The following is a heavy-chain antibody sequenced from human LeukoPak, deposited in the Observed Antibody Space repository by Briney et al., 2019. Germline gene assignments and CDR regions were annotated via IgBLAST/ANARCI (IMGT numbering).Heavy chain of an antibody. CDR3: ARTSARGAQFDY. D-gene: IGHD3-10*01. J-gene: IGHJ4*02. CDR1: GGSISSYY. CDR2: IYSSGST. V-gene: IGHV4-4*07. Sequence: SETLSLTCSVSGGSISSYYWSWIRQPAGKGLEWIGRIYSSGSTNYNPSLKTRVTMSLDTSKNQFSLNLTTVTAADTAVYYCARTSARGAQFDYWGQGTQVTVSS.